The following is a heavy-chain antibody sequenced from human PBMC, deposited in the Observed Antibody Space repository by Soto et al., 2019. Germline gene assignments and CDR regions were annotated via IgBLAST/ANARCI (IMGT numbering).Heavy chain of an antibody. J-gene: IGHJ6*01. CDR2: IYHSGST. CDR3: ARVPVTIGYGMDV. CDR1: GGSISSDNCS. Sequence: QLQLQESGSGLVKPSQTRSLTCAVSGGSISSDNCSWSWIRQPPGKGLEWIGYIYHSGSTDYNPSLKRRASISVDKSRSQFSLKLSSVSAADTAVYFCARVPVTIGYGMDVWGQGTTVTVSS. D-gene: IGHD4-17*01. V-gene: IGHV4-30-2*01.